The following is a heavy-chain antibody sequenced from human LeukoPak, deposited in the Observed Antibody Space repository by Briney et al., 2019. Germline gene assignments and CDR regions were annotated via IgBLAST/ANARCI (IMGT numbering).Heavy chain of an antibody. CDR3: ATAAPPGGVIVSS. V-gene: IGHV3-21*01. CDR2: ISSSSSYI. CDR1: GFTFSSYW. Sequence: GGSLRLSCAASGFTFSSYWMSWVRQAPGKGLEWVSSISSSSSYIYYADSVKGRFTISRDNAKTSLYLQMNSLRAEDTAVYYCATAAPPGGVIVSSWGQGTLVTVSS. J-gene: IGHJ5*02. D-gene: IGHD3-16*02.